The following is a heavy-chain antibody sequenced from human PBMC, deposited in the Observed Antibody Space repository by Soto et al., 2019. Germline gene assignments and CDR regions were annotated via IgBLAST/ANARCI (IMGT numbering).Heavy chain of an antibody. Sequence: QVQLVESGGGVVQPGRSLRLSCAASGFTFSSYGMHWVRQAPGKGLEWVAVISHDGSNKYYADSVKGRFTISRDNSKNTLYLQMNSLRAEDTAVYYCAKDDDSSGWYEGEFDYWGQGTLVTVSS. CDR2: ISHDGSNK. V-gene: IGHV3-30*18. CDR3: AKDDDSSGWYEGEFDY. CDR1: GFTFSSYG. J-gene: IGHJ4*02. D-gene: IGHD6-19*01.